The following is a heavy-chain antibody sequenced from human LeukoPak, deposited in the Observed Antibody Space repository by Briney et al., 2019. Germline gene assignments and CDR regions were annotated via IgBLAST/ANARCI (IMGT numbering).Heavy chain of an antibody. CDR2: IKHKRDGGTT. CDR3: TTVTMVRDYDH. J-gene: IGHJ4*02. V-gene: IGHV3-15*01. Sequence: PGGSLRLSCAASGFTFSSYWMSWVRQAPGKGLEWVGRIKHKRDGGTTDYAAPVKGRFTISRDDSKNMLYLEMNSLKIEDTAVYYCTTVTMVRDYDHWGRGTLVTVSS. CDR1: GFTFSSYW. D-gene: IGHD3-10*01.